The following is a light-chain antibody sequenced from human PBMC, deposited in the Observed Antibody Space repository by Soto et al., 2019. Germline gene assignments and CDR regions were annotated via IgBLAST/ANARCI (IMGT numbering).Light chain of an antibody. V-gene: IGKV1-33*01. CDR1: QEISNY. Sequence: DIQMIQSPSSLSASVGDRVTITCQASQEISNYLNWYQQKPGKAPKLLIYDASNLERGFPSRFSGRGSRTDFTFTISSLQPEDFATYYCQQYDHLPRTFGRGTKVEIK. CDR2: DAS. CDR3: QQYDHLPRT. J-gene: IGKJ1*01.